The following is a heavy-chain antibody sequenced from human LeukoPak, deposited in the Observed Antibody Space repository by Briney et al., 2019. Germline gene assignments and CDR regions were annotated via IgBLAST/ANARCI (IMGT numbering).Heavy chain of an antibody. V-gene: IGHV3-7*05. CDR2: IKEDESEK. CDR1: GFTFRNYW. Sequence: GGSLRLSCAASGFTFRNYWVSWVRQAPGEGLEWVANIKEDESEKYYVDSVKGRFTISRDNAKSSRYLQMNSLRAEDTAVYYCARVRVSSYYGMDIWGQGTTVTVSS. CDR3: ARVRVSSYYGMDI. J-gene: IGHJ6*02. D-gene: IGHD2/OR15-2a*01.